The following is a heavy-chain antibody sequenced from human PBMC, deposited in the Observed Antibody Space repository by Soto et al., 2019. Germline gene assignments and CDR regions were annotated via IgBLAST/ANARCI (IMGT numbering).Heavy chain of an antibody. Sequence: PSETLSLTCTVSGGSISSYYWSWIRQPPGKGLEWIGYIYYSGSTNYNPSLKSRVTISVDTSKNQFSLKLSSVTAADTAVYYCASMLWSGYPNWFDPWGQGTLVTVSS. V-gene: IGHV4-59*01. CDR2: IYYSGST. CDR3: ASMLWSGYPNWFDP. D-gene: IGHD3-3*01. J-gene: IGHJ5*02. CDR1: GGSISSYY.